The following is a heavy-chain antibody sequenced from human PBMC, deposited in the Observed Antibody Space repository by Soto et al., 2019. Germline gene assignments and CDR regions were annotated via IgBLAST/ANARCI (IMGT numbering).Heavy chain of an antibody. CDR3: ARQTYYYGSGTLGALDY. V-gene: IGHV4-39*01. D-gene: IGHD3-10*01. CDR1: GGSISSSSYY. J-gene: IGHJ4*02. Sequence: SETLSLTCTVSGGSISSSSYYWGWIRQPPGKGLEWIGSIYYSGSTYYNPSLKSRVTISVDTSKNQFSLKLSSVTAADTAVYYCARQTYYYGSGTLGALDYWGQGTLVTVSS. CDR2: IYYSGST.